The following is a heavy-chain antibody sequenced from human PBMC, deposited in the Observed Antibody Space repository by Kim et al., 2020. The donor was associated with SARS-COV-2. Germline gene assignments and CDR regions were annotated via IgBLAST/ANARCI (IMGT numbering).Heavy chain of an antibody. V-gene: IGHV3-11*05. CDR3: AREYSAFEY. J-gene: IGHJ4*02. CDR2: T. D-gene: IGHD5-12*01. Sequence: TCYAGSVQGRFIISSDNAKSALYLQLNSVRAEDTAVYYCAREYSAFEYWGQGTLVTVS.